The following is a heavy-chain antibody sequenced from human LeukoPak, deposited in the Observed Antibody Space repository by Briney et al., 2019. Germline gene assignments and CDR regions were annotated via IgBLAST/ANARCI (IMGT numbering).Heavy chain of an antibody. D-gene: IGHD3-9*01. V-gene: IGHV4-34*01. CDR2: INHSGST. CDR1: GGSFSGYY. J-gene: IGHJ4*02. CDR3: ARDRYGGIIDN. Sequence: SETLSLTCAVYGGSFSGYYWSWIRQPPGKGLEWIGEINHSGSTNYNPSLKSRVTISVDTSKNQFSLKLSSVTAADTAVYYCARDRYGGIIDNWGQGILVTVSS.